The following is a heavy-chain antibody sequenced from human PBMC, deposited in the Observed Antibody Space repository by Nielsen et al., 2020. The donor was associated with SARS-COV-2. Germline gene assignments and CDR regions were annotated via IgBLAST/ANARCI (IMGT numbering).Heavy chain of an antibody. D-gene: IGHD4-23*01. CDR1: GFTFSSYA. J-gene: IGHJ4*02. Sequence: GGSLRLSCAASGFTFSSYAIHWVRQAPGKGLEWVAVISYDGSNKYYADSVKGRFTISRDNSKSTLYLQMNSLRAEDTAVYYCARDRVYGGNSPLGYWGQGTLVTVSS. CDR2: ISYDGSNK. CDR3: ARDRVYGGNSPLGY. V-gene: IGHV3-30-3*01.